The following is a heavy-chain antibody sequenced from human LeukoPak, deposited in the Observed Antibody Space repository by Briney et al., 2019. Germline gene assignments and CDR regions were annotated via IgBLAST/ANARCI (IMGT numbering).Heavy chain of an antibody. CDR1: GGSISSSNYY. Sequence: SETLSLTCIVSGGSISSSNYYWGWIRQSPGKGLEWIGSIYSRGSTYYNPSLKSRVIVSSDMSKNQFSLMLNSVTAADTAVYYCTRGLTGFDYWGQGTLVTVSS. V-gene: IGHV4-39*07. CDR3: TRGLTGFDY. CDR2: IYSRGST. D-gene: IGHD3-10*01. J-gene: IGHJ4*02.